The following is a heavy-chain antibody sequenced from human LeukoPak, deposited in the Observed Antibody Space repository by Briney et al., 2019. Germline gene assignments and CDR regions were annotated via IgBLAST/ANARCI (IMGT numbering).Heavy chain of an antibody. D-gene: IGHD6-6*01. CDR2: TIPILGIA. Sequence: SVKVSCKASGGTFSSYAISWVRQAPGQGLEWMGRTIPILGIANYAQKFQGRATITADKSTSTAYMELSSLRSEDTAVYYCAVNRIAARPYFDYWGQGTLVTVSS. J-gene: IGHJ4*02. CDR3: AVNRIAARPYFDY. CDR1: GGTFSSYA. V-gene: IGHV1-69*04.